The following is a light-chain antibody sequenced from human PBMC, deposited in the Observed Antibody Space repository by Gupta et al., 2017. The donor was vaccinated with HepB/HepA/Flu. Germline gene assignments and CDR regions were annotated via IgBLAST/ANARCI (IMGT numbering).Light chain of an antibody. V-gene: IGKV1-39*01. CDR1: QSISSY. J-gene: IGKJ4*01. CDR3: QQSDSTPLS. CDR2: AAS. Sequence: DIQMTQSPSSLSASVGDRVTITCRASQSISSYLNWYQQKPGKVPKLLIYAASSLQSGVPSRFSGSGSGTDFTLTISRLQPEDFATYYCQQSDSTPLSFGGGTKLEIK.